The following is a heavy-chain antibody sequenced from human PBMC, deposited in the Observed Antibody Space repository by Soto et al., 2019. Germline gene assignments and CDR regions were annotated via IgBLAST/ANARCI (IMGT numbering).Heavy chain of an antibody. CDR3: ARVEDSSSLDYYDGMDV. CDR2: IYPGDSDT. Sequence: GESLKISCKGSGYSFTSYWIGWVRQMPGKGLEWMEIIYPGDSDTRYSPSFQGQVTISADKSISTAYLQWSSLKVSDTAMYFCARVEDSSSLDYYDGMDVWGQGTTVTVSS. V-gene: IGHV5-51*01. CDR1: GYSFTSYW. J-gene: IGHJ6*02. D-gene: IGHD6-13*01.